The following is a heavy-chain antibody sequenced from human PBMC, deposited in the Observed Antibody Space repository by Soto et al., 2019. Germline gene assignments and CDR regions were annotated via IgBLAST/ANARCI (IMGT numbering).Heavy chain of an antibody. D-gene: IGHD3-3*01. J-gene: IGHJ6*02. CDR2: MNPNRGNT. CDR3: ATARSFSYFTLFGVLRVNYGMDV. Sequence: SVKVSCKASGYTFTSYDINWVRQATGQGLEWMGWMNPNRGNTGYAQKFQGRVTMTRNTSISTAYMELSSLRHEDTAVYYCATARSFSYFTLFGVLRVNYGMDVWRQGTTVTVSS. CDR1: GYTFTSYD. V-gene: IGHV1-8*01.